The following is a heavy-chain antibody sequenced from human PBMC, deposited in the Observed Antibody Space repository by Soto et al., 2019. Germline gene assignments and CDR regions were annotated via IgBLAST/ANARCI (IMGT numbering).Heavy chain of an antibody. D-gene: IGHD6-13*01. CDR2: IIPIFGTA. CDR1: GGTFSSYA. CDR3: AKPMYSSSWANYYYGMDV. V-gene: IGHV1-69*13. J-gene: IGHJ6*02. Sequence: SVKVSCKASGGTFSSYAISWVRQAPGQGLEWMGGIIPIFGTANYAQKFQGRVTITADESTSTAYMELSSLRSEDTAVYYCAKPMYSSSWANYYYGMDVWGQGTTVTVS.